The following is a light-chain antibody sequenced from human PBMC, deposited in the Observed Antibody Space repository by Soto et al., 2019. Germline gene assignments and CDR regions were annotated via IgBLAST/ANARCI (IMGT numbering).Light chain of an antibody. CDR1: SSDIGDHDY. J-gene: IGLJ2*01. CDR3: CSYTDIALDVV. CDR2: DVT. Sequence: QSALTQPASVSGSPGQSITISCTGTSSDIGDHDYVSWYQHLPGKAPKLLIFDVTHRPSGVSDRFSGSKSGNTASLTISGVRPEDEADYYCCSYTDIALDVVFGGGTKVTVL. V-gene: IGLV2-14*01.